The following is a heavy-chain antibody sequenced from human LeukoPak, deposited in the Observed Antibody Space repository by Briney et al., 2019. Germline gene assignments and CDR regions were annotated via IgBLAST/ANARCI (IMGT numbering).Heavy chain of an antibody. V-gene: IGHV4-39*07. CDR1: GGSISSSSYY. CDR2: IYYSGST. Sequence: SETLSLTCTVSGGSISSSSYYWGWIRQPPGKGLEWIGSIYYSGSTYYNPSLKSRVTISVDTSKNQFSLKLSSVTAADTAVYYCARAITMVDYWGQGTLVTVSS. J-gene: IGHJ4*02. CDR3: ARAITMVDY. D-gene: IGHD3-10*01.